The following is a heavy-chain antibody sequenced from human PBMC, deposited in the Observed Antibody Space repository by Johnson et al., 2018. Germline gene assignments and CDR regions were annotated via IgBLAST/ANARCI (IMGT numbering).Heavy chain of an antibody. D-gene: IGHD2-15*01. Sequence: VQLVQSGGGLVKPGWSLRLTCAASGFTFSSYSMNWVRQAPGKGLEWVSSISSSSSYIYYADSVKGRFTISSDNAKNSLYLQMNSLRAEDTAVYYCAKALYCSGGSCYSGLQHWGQGTLVTVSS. J-gene: IGHJ1*01. V-gene: IGHV3-21*01. CDR3: AKALYCSGGSCYSGLQH. CDR1: GFTFSSYS. CDR2: ISSSSSYI.